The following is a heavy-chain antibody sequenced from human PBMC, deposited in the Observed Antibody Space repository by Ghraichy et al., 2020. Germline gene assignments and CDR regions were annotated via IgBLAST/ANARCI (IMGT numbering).Heavy chain of an antibody. J-gene: IGHJ4*02. Sequence: GGSLRLSCAASGFTFSSYGMHWVRQAPGKGLEWVAVIWYDGSNKYYADSVKGRFTISRDNSKNTLYLQMNSLRAEDTAVYYCAREGYSYGYKVFDYWGQGTLVTVSS. D-gene: IGHD5-18*01. V-gene: IGHV3-33*01. CDR1: GFTFSSYG. CDR3: AREGYSYGYKVFDY. CDR2: IWYDGSNK.